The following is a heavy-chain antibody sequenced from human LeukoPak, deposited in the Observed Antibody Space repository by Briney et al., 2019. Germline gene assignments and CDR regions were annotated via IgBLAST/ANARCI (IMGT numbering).Heavy chain of an antibody. Sequence: GGSLRLSCAASGFTFSSYAMSWVRQAPGKGLEWVSAISGSDGSTYYADSVKGRFTISRDNSKNTLYLQMNSLRAEDTAVYYCAKAQWDYVWGSYGMDVWGQGTTVTVSS. J-gene: IGHJ6*02. CDR3: AKAQWDYVWGSYGMDV. D-gene: IGHD3-16*01. CDR2: ISGSDGST. V-gene: IGHV3-23*01. CDR1: GFTFSSYA.